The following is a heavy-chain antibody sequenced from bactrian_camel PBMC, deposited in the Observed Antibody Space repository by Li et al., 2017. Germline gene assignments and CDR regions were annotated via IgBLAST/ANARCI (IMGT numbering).Heavy chain of an antibody. V-gene: IGHV3S55*01. CDR2: IDLDSYT. CDR3: AADGTGCGGRWTY. Sequence: HVQLVESGGGSVQSGGSLRVSCRASGLRFSDYALGWYRQAPGNECELLSTIDLDSYTYVADSVKGRFTASRDNARNTLYLQMNSLKPEDTAMYYCAADGTGCGGRWTYWGRGTQVTVS. D-gene: IGHD2*01. CDR1: GLRFSDYA. J-gene: IGHJ4*01.